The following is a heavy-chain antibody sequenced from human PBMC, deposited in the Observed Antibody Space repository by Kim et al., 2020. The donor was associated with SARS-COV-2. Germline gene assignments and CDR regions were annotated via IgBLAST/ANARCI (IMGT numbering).Heavy chain of an antibody. V-gene: IGHV3-9*01. CDR3: AKALQGRYYGSGSYYIADAFDI. D-gene: IGHD3-10*01. CDR2: ISWNSGSI. J-gene: IGHJ3*02. CDR1: GFTFGDYA. Sequence: GGSLRLSCAASGFTFGDYAMHWVRQAPGKGLEWVSGISWNSGSIGYADSVKGRFTISRDNAKNSLYLQMNSLRAEDTALYYCAKALQGRYYGSGSYYIADAFDIWGQGTMVTVSS.